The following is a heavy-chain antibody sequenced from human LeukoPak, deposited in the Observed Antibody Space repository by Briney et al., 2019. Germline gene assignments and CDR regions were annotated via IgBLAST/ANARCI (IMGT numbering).Heavy chain of an antibody. CDR3: AIVVPAAMSYYYYGMDV. CDR1: GYTLTELS. CDR2: IIPIFGTA. Sequence: ASVKVSCKVSGYTLTELSMHWVRQAPGQGLEWMGGIIPIFGTANYAQKFQGRVTITADESTSTAYMELSSLRSEDTAVYYCAIVVPAAMSYYYYGMDVWGQGTTVTVSS. J-gene: IGHJ6*02. D-gene: IGHD2-2*01. V-gene: IGHV1-69*13.